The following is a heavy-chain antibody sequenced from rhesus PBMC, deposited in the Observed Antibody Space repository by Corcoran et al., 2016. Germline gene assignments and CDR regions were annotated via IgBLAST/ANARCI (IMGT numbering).Heavy chain of an antibody. J-gene: IGHJ4*01. V-gene: IGHV3-54*02. D-gene: IGHD6-13*01. CDR1: GFTFSSYG. Sequence: EVQLVESGGGLVQPGGSLRLSCAASGFTFSSYGMHWVRQAPGKGLEWVAVIKNDGRKKYYAYSGKNRLHLCREKSKDSRYLERNNLGLEETAVCYFARDRGYSSGSEADYFGSWGQGGLVTVSS. CDR3: ARDRGYSSGSEADYFGS. CDR2: IKNDGRKK.